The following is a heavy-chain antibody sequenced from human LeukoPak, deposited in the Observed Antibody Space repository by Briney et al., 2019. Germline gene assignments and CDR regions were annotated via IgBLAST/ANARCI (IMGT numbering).Heavy chain of an antibody. V-gene: IGHV3-23*01. Sequence: GGSLRLSCAGSGFSFSNHAMSGGGQASGKGLEWVSSISNSGDRTYYAASVKGRLTISRDNSKNTMYLQMNSLRAEGTAVYYCARGYYYGSGSYYTPRFDYWGQGTLVTVSS. CDR1: GFSFSNHA. CDR3: ARGYYYGSGSYYTPRFDY. D-gene: IGHD3-10*01. CDR2: ISNSGDRT. J-gene: IGHJ4*02.